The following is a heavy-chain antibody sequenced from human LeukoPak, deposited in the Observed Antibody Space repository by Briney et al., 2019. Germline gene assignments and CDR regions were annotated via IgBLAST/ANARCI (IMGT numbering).Heavy chain of an antibody. Sequence: ASVKVSCKVSGYTLTELIIHWVRQAPGKGLEWMGRFDSERGEVVYSQNFQGRVTMTGDTSTDTAYMVLSSLRSADTALYFCANDWGDVFDIWGQGTMVTVSP. J-gene: IGHJ3*02. CDR1: GYTLTELI. CDR2: FDSERGEV. V-gene: IGHV1-24*01. CDR3: ANDWGDVFDI. D-gene: IGHD2-21*01.